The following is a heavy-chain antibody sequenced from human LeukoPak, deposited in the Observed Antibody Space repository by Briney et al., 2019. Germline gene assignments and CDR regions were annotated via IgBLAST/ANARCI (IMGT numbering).Heavy chain of an antibody. CDR3: ATSYGNSPFRD. CDR1: GFTFNSYE. D-gene: IGHD4-23*01. Sequence: PGGSLRLSCAASGFTFNSYEMNWVRQAPGKGLEWVSYISSSGSTIYYADSVKGRFTISRDKAKNSLYLQMNSLRVEDTAFYYCATSYGNSPFRDWGQGTLVTVSS. J-gene: IGHJ4*02. V-gene: IGHV3-48*03. CDR2: ISSSGSTI.